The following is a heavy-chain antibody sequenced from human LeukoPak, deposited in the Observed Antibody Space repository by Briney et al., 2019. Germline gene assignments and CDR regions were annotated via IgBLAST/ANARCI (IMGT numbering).Heavy chain of an antibody. Sequence: SGPTLVNPTQTLTLTCTFSGFSLSTSGMCVSWIRQPPGKALEWLARIVWDDDKYYNTSLKTRLTISKDTSKNQVVLTMTNMDPVDTATYYCAHRLSGSGSYVFDYWGQGTLVTVSS. CDR1: GFSLSTSGMC. CDR2: IVWDDDK. CDR3: AHRLSGSGSYVFDY. J-gene: IGHJ4*02. D-gene: IGHD3-10*01. V-gene: IGHV2-70*12.